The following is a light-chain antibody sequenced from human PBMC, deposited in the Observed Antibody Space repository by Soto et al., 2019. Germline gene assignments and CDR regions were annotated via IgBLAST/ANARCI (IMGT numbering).Light chain of an antibody. CDR1: QSVSSN. J-gene: IGKJ2*01. CDR2: GAS. CDR3: QQYTDYSPYT. V-gene: IGKV3-15*01. Sequence: EIVMTQSPATLSVSPGERATLSCRASQSVSSNLAWYQQKPGQAPRLLIYGASTRATGIPANFSCSGSRTESTFTISSLESVDFSVYYCQQYTDYSPYTFAQGTKLEIK.